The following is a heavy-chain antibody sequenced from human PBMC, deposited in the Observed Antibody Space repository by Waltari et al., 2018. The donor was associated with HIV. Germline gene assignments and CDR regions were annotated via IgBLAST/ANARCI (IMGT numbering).Heavy chain of an antibody. CDR2: IYRTGTT. V-gene: IGHV4-38-2*02. CDR1: AASIRSNYS. CDR3: ARDQDYYDSSGYTCYAFDI. J-gene: IGHJ3*02. Sequence: QVQLQESGPRLVQASENLSLNCTVSAASIRSNYSSGWLRQPPGKGLQWIGSIYRTGTTYYNPSLKSRVTISADLSKNQFSLKLTSVSAADTAVYYCARDQDYYDSSGYTCYAFDIWGQGTSVTVSS. D-gene: IGHD3-22*01.